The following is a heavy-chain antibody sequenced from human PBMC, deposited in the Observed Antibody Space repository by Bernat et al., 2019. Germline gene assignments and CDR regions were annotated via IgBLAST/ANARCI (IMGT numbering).Heavy chain of an antibody. D-gene: IGHD5-24*01. V-gene: IGHV1-2*02. CDR2: INPNSGGT. J-gene: IGHJ5*02. CDR3: ARESEMATTVGWFDP. CDR1: GYTFTGYY. Sequence: QVQLVQSGAEVKKPGASVKVSCKASGYTFTGYYMHWVRQAPGQGLEWMGWINPNSGGTNYAQKFQGRITMTRDTSISTAYMELSSLRSDDTAVYYCARESEMATTVGWFDPWGQGTLVTVSS.